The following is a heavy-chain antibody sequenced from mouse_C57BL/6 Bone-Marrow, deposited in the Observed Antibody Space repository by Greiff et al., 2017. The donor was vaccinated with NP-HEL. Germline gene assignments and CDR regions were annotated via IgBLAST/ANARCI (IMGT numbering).Heavy chain of an antibody. CDR3: AREGYYGSSLPWFAY. D-gene: IGHD1-1*01. Sequence: EVKLVESGGGLVKPGGSLKLSCAASGFTFSSYAMSWVRQTPEKRLEWVATISDGGSYTYYPDNVKGRFTISRDNAKNNLYLQMSHLKSEDTAMYYCAREGYYGSSLPWFAYWGQGTLVTVSA. J-gene: IGHJ3*01. CDR2: ISDGGSYT. CDR1: GFTFSSYA. V-gene: IGHV5-4*01.